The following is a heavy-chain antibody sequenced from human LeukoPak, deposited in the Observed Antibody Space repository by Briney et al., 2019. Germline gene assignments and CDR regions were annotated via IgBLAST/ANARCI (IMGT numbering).Heavy chain of an antibody. CDR2: IRSGGTNT. Sequence: GGSLRLSCAASGITFSNAWMSWVRQAPGKGLEWVSYIRSGGTNTDYTGSVKGRFTISRDNAKNSLYLQMNSLRAEDTAVYYCARMNYVSSGWGAPFDYWGQGTLVTVSS. V-gene: IGHV3-11*06. CDR1: GITFSNAW. D-gene: IGHD1-7*01. CDR3: ARMNYVSSGWGAPFDY. J-gene: IGHJ4*02.